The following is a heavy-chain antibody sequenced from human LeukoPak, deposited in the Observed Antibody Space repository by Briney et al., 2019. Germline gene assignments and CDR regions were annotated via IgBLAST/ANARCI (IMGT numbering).Heavy chain of an antibody. CDR3: ARDPPGDYGVQAARGRGDY. CDR1: GYTFTGYY. Sequence: ASVKGSCKASGYTFTGYYIHWVRQAPGQGLEWLGWINPTTGGTKYAQKFEGRVTMTRDTSITTAYMEVNRLRSDDTAVYYCARDPPGDYGVQAARGRGDYWGQGTLVTVSS. V-gene: IGHV1-2*02. J-gene: IGHJ4*02. CDR2: INPTTGGT. D-gene: IGHD4-17*01.